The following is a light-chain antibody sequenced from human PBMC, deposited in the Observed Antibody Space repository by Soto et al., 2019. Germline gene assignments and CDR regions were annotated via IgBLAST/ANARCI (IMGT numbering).Light chain of an antibody. CDR2: DVS. CDR1: SSDVGGYNY. J-gene: IGLJ2*01. V-gene: IGLV2-14*01. CDR3: SSYTSRSTVV. Sequence: QSALTQPASVSGSPGQSITISCTGTSSDVGGYNYVSWYQQHPGKAPKLMIYDVSNRPSGVSNRFSGSKSGNTASLTISGLQADDEADYYCSSYTSRSTVVFGGGTKLT.